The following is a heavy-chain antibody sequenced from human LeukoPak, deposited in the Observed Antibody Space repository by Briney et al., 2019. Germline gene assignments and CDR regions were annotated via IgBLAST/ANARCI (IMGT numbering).Heavy chain of an antibody. D-gene: IGHD3-16*02. J-gene: IGHJ4*02. CDR3: ARSQGRFWGSYRYVDY. Sequence: SETLSLTCTVSGGSISSGSYYWSWIRQPAGKGLEWIGYIYYSGSTNYNPSLKSRVTISVDTSKNQFSLKLSSVTAADTAVYYCARSQGRFWGSYRYVDYWGQGTLVTISS. V-gene: IGHV4-61*10. CDR1: GGSISSGSYY. CDR2: IYYSGST.